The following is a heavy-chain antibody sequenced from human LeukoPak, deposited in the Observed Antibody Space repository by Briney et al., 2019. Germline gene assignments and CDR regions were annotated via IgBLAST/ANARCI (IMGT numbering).Heavy chain of an antibody. CDR1: GGSISSYY. CDR2: IYTSGST. Sequence: SETLSLTCTVSGGSISSYYWSWIRQPAGKGLEWIGRIYTSGSTNYNPSLKSRVTISVDTSKNQFSLKLSSVTAADTAVYYCARAKVVPARDAFDIWGQGTMVTVSS. D-gene: IGHD2-2*01. J-gene: IGHJ3*02. V-gene: IGHV4-4*07. CDR3: ARAKVVPARDAFDI.